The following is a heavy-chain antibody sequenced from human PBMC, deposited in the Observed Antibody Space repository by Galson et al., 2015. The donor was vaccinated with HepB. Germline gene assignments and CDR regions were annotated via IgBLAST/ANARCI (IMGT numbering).Heavy chain of an antibody. V-gene: IGHV3-7*03. D-gene: IGHD6-13*01. Sequence: SLRLSCAASGLIFSNYWVTWVRQAPGKGLEWVASIKQDGSVKAYGDSVKGRFTISRDNAKKSLYLQMNSLRADDTAVYHCARDGGSSYDNWGQGTLVTVSP. J-gene: IGHJ4*02. CDR2: IKQDGSVK. CDR3: ARDGGSSYDN. CDR1: GLIFSNYW.